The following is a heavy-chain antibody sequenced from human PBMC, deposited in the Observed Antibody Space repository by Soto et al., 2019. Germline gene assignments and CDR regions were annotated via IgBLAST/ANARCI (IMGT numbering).Heavy chain of an antibody. CDR1: GGTFSSYA. CDR2: IIPIFGTA. CDR3: ARGGEDFDWLPERYYYGMDV. Sequence: QVQLVQSGAEVKKPGSSVKVSCKASGGTFSSYAISWVRQAPGQGLEWMGGIIPIFGTANYAQKFQGRVTITADESTSTAYMELSSLRSEDTAVYYCARGGEDFDWLPERYYYGMDVWAQGTTVTVSS. J-gene: IGHJ6*02. D-gene: IGHD3-9*01. V-gene: IGHV1-69*01.